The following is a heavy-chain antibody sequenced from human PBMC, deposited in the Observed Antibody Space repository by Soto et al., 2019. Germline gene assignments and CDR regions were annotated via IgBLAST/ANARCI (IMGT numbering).Heavy chain of an antibody. J-gene: IGHJ4*02. CDR1: GYTFITYY. D-gene: IGHD4-4*01. CDR2: INPSGGST. CDR3: ARYDYNGYYFDY. V-gene: IGHV1-46*01. Sequence: ASVKVSCKASGYTFITYYMHWVRQAPGQGYEWMGIINPSGGSTTYAQNFQGRVTMTRDTSTTTVYMELSSLKSEDTAVYYCARYDYNGYYFDYWGQGTLVTVSS.